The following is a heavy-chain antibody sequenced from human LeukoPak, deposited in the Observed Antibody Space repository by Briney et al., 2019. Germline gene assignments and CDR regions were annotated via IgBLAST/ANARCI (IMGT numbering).Heavy chain of an antibody. CDR1: GTSISNYY. J-gene: IGHJ4*02. CDR3: ARGTTRYTTTYYFDY. V-gene: IGHV4-59*01. Sequence: PSETLSLTCTVSGTSISNYYWSWIRQPPGKGLEWIGYTYYSGDTNYNPSLKSRVTMSVDTSKNQFSLKLSSLTAADTAVFYCARGTTRYTTTYYFDYWGQGTLVTVSS. D-gene: IGHD2-2*02. CDR2: TYYSGDT.